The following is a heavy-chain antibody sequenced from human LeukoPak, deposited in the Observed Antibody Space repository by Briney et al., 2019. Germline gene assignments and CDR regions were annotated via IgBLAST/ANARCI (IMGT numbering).Heavy chain of an antibody. CDR1: GYTFTSYY. V-gene: IGHV1-46*01. CDR2: INPSGGST. J-gene: IGHJ4*02. Sequence: GASVKVSCKASGYTFTSYYMHWVRQAPGQGLEWMGIINPSGGSTSYAQKFQGRVTMTTDTSTSTACMELRSLRSDDTAVYYCARIKWELLGPFDYWGQGTLVTVSS. D-gene: IGHD1-26*01. CDR3: ARIKWELLGPFDY.